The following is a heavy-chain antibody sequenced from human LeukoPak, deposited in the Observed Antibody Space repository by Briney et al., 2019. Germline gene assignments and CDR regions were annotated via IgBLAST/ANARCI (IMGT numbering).Heavy chain of an antibody. Sequence: SETLSLTCTVSGDSISNYYWSWIRQPPGKGLEWIGYIYDSGSTNYNPSLKSRVTMSVDTSKNQFSLKLSSVTAADTAVYYCAREPPPLGYCSSTSCPEAYYFDYWGQGTLVTVSS. CDR3: AREPPPLGYCSSTSCPEAYYFDY. CDR2: IYDSGST. V-gene: IGHV4-59*01. D-gene: IGHD2-2*01. J-gene: IGHJ4*02. CDR1: GDSISNYY.